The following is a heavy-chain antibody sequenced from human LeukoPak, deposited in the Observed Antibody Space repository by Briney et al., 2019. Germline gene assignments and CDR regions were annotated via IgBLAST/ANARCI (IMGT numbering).Heavy chain of an antibody. CDR2: ISGSGGST. V-gene: IGHV3-23*01. J-gene: IGHJ4*02. Sequence: GGSLRLSCAASGFTFSSYAMSWVRQAPGTGLEWVSAISGSGGSTYYADSVKGRFTISRDNSKNTLYLQMNSLRAEDTAVYYCARGLDYGDYYFDYWGQGTLVTVSS. CDR1: GFTFSSYA. CDR3: ARGLDYGDYYFDY. D-gene: IGHD4-17*01.